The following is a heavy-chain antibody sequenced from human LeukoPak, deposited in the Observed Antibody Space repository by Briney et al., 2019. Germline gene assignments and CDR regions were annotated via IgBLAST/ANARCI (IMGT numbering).Heavy chain of an antibody. Sequence: PSETLSLTCTVSGGSISSYYWSWIRQPPGKGLEWIGYIYYSGSTNYNPSLKSRVTISVDTSKNQFSLKLSSVTAADTAVYYCARAPMNAYDSSGYYSFFDYWGQGTLVTVSS. J-gene: IGHJ4*02. CDR3: ARAPMNAYDSSGYYSFFDY. V-gene: IGHV4-59*01. CDR2: IYYSGST. D-gene: IGHD3-22*01. CDR1: GGSISSYY.